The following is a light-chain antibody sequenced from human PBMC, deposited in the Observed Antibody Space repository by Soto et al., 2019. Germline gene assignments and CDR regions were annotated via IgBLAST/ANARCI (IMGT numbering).Light chain of an antibody. CDR1: QSVSSSY. CDR2: GAS. CDR3: QQYGSSLTWT. Sequence: EIVLTQSPGTLSLSPGERATLSCRASQSVSSSYLAWYQQKPGQAPRLLIHGASSRATGIPDRFSGSGSGTDFTLTISRLEPEDVAVYYCQQYGSSLTWTFGQGTKVEIK. V-gene: IGKV3-20*01. J-gene: IGKJ1*01.